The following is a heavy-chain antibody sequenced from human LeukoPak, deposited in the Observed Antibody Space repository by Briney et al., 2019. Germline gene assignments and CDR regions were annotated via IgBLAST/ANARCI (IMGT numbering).Heavy chain of an antibody. CDR2: IYSSGST. Sequence: PSETLSLTCTVSGGSIISYYWSWIRQPAGKGLEYIGRIYSSGSTNYNPSLKSRVTISVDKSKNQFSLTLSSVTAADTAVYYCARVGGNSYYYSFLDVWGGGTMVTVSS. V-gene: IGHV4-4*07. CDR3: ARVGGNSYYYSFLDV. J-gene: IGHJ6*03. CDR1: GGSIISYY. D-gene: IGHD4-23*01.